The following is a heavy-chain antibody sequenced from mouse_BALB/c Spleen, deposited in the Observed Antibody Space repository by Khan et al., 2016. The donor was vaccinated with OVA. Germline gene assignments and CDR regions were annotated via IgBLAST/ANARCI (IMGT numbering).Heavy chain of an antibody. CDR3: TRSGYGTFAY. J-gene: IGHJ3*01. CDR1: GYSFTSYY. Sequence: AQLQQSGAELVKPGASVRLSCKASGYSFTSYYLYWVKQRPGQGLEWIGDINPSNGGTNFNEKFKIKATLTVDKSSSTAYMQLSSLTSEDSAVYYCTRSGYGTFAYWGRGTLVTVSA. V-gene: IGHV1S81*02. D-gene: IGHD2-1*01. CDR2: INPSNGGT.